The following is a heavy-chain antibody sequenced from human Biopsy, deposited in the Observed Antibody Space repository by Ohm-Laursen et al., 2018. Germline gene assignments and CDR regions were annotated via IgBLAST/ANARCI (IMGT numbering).Heavy chain of an antibody. D-gene: IGHD3-9*01. CDR3: ARVPAYPSIDGYYGLDL. CDR2: INPNSGNA. V-gene: IGHV1-2*02. Sequence: GASVKVSCKPSGFSFTGYYIHWVRQAPGHGLWWMGWINPNSGNANYAQSFQGRLTVTRDTSISTAYMELTSLTFNDTAIYYCARVPAYPSIDGYYGLDLWGQGTTVIVSS. CDR1: GFSFTGYY. J-gene: IGHJ6*02.